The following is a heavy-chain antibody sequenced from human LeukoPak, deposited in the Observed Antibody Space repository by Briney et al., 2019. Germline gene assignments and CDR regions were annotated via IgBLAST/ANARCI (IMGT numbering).Heavy chain of an antibody. CDR1: GGSFSGYY. Sequence: SETLSLTCAVYGGSFSGYYWSWIRQPPGKGLEWIGEINHSGSTNYNPSLKSRVTISVDTSKNQFSLKLSSVTAADTAVYYCARLGYYYYYMDVWGKGTTVTVSS. J-gene: IGHJ6*03. V-gene: IGHV4-34*01. CDR2: INHSGST. D-gene: IGHD3-10*01. CDR3: ARLGYYYYYMDV.